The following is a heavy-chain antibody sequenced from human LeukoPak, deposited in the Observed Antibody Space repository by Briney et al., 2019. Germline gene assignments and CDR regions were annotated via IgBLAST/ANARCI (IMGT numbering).Heavy chain of an antibody. J-gene: IGHJ4*02. CDR1: KVTFSNYW. D-gene: IGHD6-13*01. CDR3: ATPGIRDQYDFGS. CDR2: INTDGTTT. Sequence: PGGSLRLSCTASKVTFSNYWMHWVRQAPGKRLVWVSRINTDGTTTNYADSVRGRFTISRDNAKNTLYLQMNSLRAEDTALYYCATPGIRDQYDFGSWGQGTLVTVSS. V-gene: IGHV3-74*01.